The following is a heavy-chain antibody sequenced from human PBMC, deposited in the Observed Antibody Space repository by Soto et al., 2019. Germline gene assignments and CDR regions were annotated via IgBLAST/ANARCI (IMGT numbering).Heavy chain of an antibody. V-gene: IGHV4-34*01. CDR3: ARGEIGWFGELIRNYYYNGMDV. CDR2: INDSGST. Sequence: PSETLSLTCDVYGGTFSGYYGAWIRQPPGKGLEWIGEINDSGSTNYHPSLKSRVTISIDTTKNQFSLKLTSVAAADAAVYYCARGEIGWFGELIRNYYYNGMDVWGQGTTVIVPS. CDR1: GGTFSGYY. D-gene: IGHD3-10*01. J-gene: IGHJ6*02.